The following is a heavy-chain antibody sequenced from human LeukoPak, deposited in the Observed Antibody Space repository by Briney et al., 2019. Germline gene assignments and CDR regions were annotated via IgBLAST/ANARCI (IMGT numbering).Heavy chain of an antibody. CDR1: GFSFSSYE. CDR3: ARGDYYGPGDYFDY. V-gene: IGHV3-48*03. Sequence: GGSLRLSCAASGFSFSSYEMNWVRQAPGKGLEWISYISASGTLTHYADSVEGRFTISRDNAKNSLYLQMNSLRGEDTAVYYCARGDYYGPGDYFDYWGQGTLVTVSS. J-gene: IGHJ4*02. D-gene: IGHD3-10*01. CDR2: ISASGTLT.